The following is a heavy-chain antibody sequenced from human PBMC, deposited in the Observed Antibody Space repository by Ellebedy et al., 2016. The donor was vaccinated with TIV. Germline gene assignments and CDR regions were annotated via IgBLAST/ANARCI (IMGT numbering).Heavy chain of an antibody. CDR1: GFTFNSYA. Sequence: GESLKISCAAYGFTFNSYAMSWVRQAPGKGLEWVSDISDGGGSTHYADSVRGRFTISRDNSENTLYLQMNTLRAEDTAVYFCARQYSSAFPLRYWGQGTLVTVSS. D-gene: IGHD6-19*01. CDR2: ISDGGGST. V-gene: IGHV3-23*01. J-gene: IGHJ4*02. CDR3: ARQYSSAFPLRY.